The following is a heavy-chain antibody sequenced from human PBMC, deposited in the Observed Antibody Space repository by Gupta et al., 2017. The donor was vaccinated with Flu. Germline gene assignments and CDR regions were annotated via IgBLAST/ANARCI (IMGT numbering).Heavy chain of an antibody. CDR2: IYPDDSDV. V-gene: IGHV5-51*01. CDR1: GYSFSTYW. J-gene: IGHJ4*02. Sequence: EVQLVQSGAEVKTPGESLQISCKGYGYSFSTYWIGWVRKMPGRGLEWMGIIYPDDSDVRYSPSFQGQVTISVDKSISTASLQWSSLKASDSAMYYCARVGGYNNYDGARDYWGQGTLVTVSS. D-gene: IGHD3-22*01. CDR3: ARVGGYNNYDGARDY.